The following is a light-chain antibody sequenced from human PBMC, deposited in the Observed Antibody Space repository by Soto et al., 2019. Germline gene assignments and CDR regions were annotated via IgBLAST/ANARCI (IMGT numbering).Light chain of an antibody. Sequence: DIQLTQSPSTLSASVGDRVSITCRASQSISGGLAWYQKKPEKAPRLLIYDDSGLQNGVPSRFSGSGSGTEFTLTVSDLHREDFATYYCQQYNTDSPWTFGQGTKVEIK. CDR2: DDS. CDR1: QSISGG. CDR3: QQYNTDSPWT. V-gene: IGKV1-5*01. J-gene: IGKJ1*01.